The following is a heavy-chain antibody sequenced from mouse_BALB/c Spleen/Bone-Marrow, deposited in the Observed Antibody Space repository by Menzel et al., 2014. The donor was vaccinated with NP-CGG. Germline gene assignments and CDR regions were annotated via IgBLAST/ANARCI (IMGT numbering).Heavy chain of an antibody. CDR2: INPSTGRT. Sequence: QVQLQQSGAELVKPGASVKLSCKASGYTFTSYGMHWVKQRPGQGLEWIGEINPSTGRTNYNEKFKSKATLTVDKSSSTAYMQLSSLTSEDSAVYYCARCFYGSYCDYWGQGTTLTVSS. V-gene: IGHV1S81*02. D-gene: IGHD2-1*01. CDR1: GYTFTSYG. CDR3: ARCFYGSYCDY. J-gene: IGHJ2*01.